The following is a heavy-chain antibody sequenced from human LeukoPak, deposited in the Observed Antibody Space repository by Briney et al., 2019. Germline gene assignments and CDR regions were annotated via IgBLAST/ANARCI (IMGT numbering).Heavy chain of an antibody. J-gene: IGHJ4*02. V-gene: IGHV4-59*01. Sequence: SETLSLTCTVSGGSISSYYWSWIRQPPGEGLEWIGYIYYSGSTNYNPSLKSRVTISVDTSKNQFSLKLSSVTAADTAVYYCARGLYGSGSYDYWGQGTLVTVSS. CDR3: ARGLYGSGSYDY. CDR1: GGSISSYY. CDR2: IYYSGST. D-gene: IGHD3-10*01.